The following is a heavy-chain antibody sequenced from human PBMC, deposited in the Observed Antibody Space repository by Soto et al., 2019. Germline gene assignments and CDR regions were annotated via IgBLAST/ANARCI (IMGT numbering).Heavy chain of an antibody. CDR2: LWNDGYTK. Sequence: QVQLVQSGGGVVQPGGSLRLSCAASGFTLSRNGMHWVRQAPGKGLEWVAILWNDGYTKYYADSVQGRFAISRDSSKNTLYLQMNSLRVDDTAVYYCARDYGDLGYDSWGQGTLVTGSS. J-gene: IGHJ4*02. D-gene: IGHD4-17*01. CDR1: GFTLSRNG. V-gene: IGHV3-33*01. CDR3: ARDYGDLGYDS.